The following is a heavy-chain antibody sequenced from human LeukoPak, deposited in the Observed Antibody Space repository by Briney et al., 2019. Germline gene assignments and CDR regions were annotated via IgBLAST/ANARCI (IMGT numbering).Heavy chain of an antibody. V-gene: IGHV1-69*13. Sequence: GASVKVSCKASGGTFSSYAISWVRQAPGQGLEWMGGIIPIFGTANYAQKFQGRVTITADESTSTAYMELSSLRSEDTGVYYCARDYMAYYYGSGSYFDYWGQGTLVTVSS. CDR3: ARDYMAYYYGSGSYFDY. CDR2: IIPIFGTA. D-gene: IGHD3-10*01. J-gene: IGHJ4*02. CDR1: GGTFSSYA.